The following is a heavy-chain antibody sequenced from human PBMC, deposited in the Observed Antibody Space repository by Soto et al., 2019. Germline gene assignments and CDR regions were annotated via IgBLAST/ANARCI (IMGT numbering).Heavy chain of an antibody. V-gene: IGHV1-18*01. J-gene: IGHJ4*02. CDR2: INAGNGNT. CDR1: GYTITSNG. CDR3: ARGRGMYYYDSSGYFPIDY. Sequence: ASVKVSCKTSGYTITSNGISWVRQAPRQGLEWMGWINAGNGNTKYAQKFQGRVTMTRDTSASTAYMELSSLRSEDTAVYYCARGRGMYYYDSSGYFPIDYWGQGTLLTVSS. D-gene: IGHD3-22*01.